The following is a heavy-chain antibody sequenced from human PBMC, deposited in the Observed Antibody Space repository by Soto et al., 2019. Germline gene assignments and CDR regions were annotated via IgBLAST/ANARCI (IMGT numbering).Heavy chain of an antibody. J-gene: IGHJ4*02. CDR1: GDTFTTYD. Sequence: ASVKVSCKASGDTFTTYDINWVRQATGHGLEWMGWINPNSGNIGYAQRFQGRVTMTRDTAIRTAYMEVSSLRSDDTAVYYCARGRASGSYYLLDYWGQGTLITVSS. V-gene: IGHV1-8*01. D-gene: IGHD3-10*01. CDR2: INPNSGNI. CDR3: ARGRASGSYYLLDY.